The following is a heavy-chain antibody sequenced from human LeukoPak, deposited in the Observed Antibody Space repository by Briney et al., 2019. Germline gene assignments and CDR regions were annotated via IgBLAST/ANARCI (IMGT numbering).Heavy chain of an antibody. Sequence: PSETLSLTCSVSGGSISSSDYYWSWIRQPPGKGLERIGYINYSGSTYYNPSLKSRVTISVDTSKNQFSLKVSSVTAADTAVYYCASIVVVPAAIAYWGQGALVTVSS. CDR2: INYSGST. CDR3: ASIVVVPAAIAY. CDR1: GGSISSSDYY. J-gene: IGHJ4*02. D-gene: IGHD2-2*01. V-gene: IGHV4-30-4*01.